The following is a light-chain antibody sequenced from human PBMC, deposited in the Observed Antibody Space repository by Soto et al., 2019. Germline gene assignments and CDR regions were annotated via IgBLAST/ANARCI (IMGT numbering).Light chain of an antibody. Sequence: QSALTQPASVSGSPGQSITISCTGTRRDVGGYNYVSWYQQYPGKSPKLLIYEVTHRPSGVSNRFSGSKSGNTASLTISGLQAEDEADYYCSSYTISNTLPFVFGTGTSSPS. CDR2: EVT. J-gene: IGLJ1*01. CDR1: RRDVGGYNY. V-gene: IGLV2-14*01. CDR3: SSYTISNTLPFV.